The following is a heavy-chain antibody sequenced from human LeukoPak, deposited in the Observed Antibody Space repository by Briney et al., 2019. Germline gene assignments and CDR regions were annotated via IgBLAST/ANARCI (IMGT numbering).Heavy chain of an antibody. V-gene: IGHV4-59*01. CDR2: VYYSGRT. Sequence: SETLSLTCTVSGGSISSYYWSWIRQPPGKGLEWVGYVYYSGRTNYNPSLKSRVPMSVDTSKNQFSLKLNSVTAADTAVYYCARGYRASPKLFDYWGQGTLVTVSS. D-gene: IGHD5-18*01. CDR3: ARGYRASPKLFDY. CDR1: GGSISSYY. J-gene: IGHJ4*02.